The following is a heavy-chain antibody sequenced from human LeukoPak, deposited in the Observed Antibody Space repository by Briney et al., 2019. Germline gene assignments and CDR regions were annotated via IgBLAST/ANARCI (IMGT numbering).Heavy chain of an antibody. CDR2: ISGSGGST. V-gene: IGHV3-23*01. Sequence: PGGSLRLSCAASGFTFSSYAMSWVRQAPGKGLEWVSAISGSGGSTYYADSVKGRFTISRDNSKNTLYLQMNSLRAEDTAVYYCAKDPMVRGVIPASFDYWGQGTLVTVSS. CDR3: AKDPMVRGVIPASFDY. J-gene: IGHJ4*02. D-gene: IGHD3-10*01. CDR1: GFTFSSYA.